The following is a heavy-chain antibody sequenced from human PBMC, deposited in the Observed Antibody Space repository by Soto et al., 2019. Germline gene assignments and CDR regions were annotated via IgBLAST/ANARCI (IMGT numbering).Heavy chain of an antibody. Sequence: QVQLVQSGAEVKKPGSSVKVSCKASGGSFSASAISWVRQAPGQGLEWMGGIIPMFGLANYAQKFQGRITITADKSTTTAYMEVSSLRSEDTAMYYCARDATGSFGYFDLWGRGTLVSVYS. V-gene: IGHV1-69*17. CDR3: ARDATGSFGYFDL. D-gene: IGHD1-26*01. J-gene: IGHJ2*01. CDR2: IIPMFGLA. CDR1: GGSFSASA.